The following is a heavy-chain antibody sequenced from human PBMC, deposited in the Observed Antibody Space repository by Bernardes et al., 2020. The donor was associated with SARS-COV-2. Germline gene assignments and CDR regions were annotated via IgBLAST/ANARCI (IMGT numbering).Heavy chain of an antibody. Sequence: SLGLSCAASGFIFSSYWMSWVRQAPGKGLEWVANIKQDGSEKYYVDSVKGRFTISRDNAKNSLYLQMNSLRAEDTAVYYCARDHPMRDYDFWSGYYTGYYYGMDVWGQGTTVTVSS. CDR2: IKQDGSEK. CDR3: ARDHPMRDYDFWSGYYTGYYYGMDV. D-gene: IGHD3-3*01. J-gene: IGHJ6*02. V-gene: IGHV3-7*01. CDR1: GFIFSSYW.